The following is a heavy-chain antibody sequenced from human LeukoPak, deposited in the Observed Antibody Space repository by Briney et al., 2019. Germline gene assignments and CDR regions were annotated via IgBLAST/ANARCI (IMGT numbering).Heavy chain of an antibody. J-gene: IGHJ4*02. Sequence: PGGSLRLSCAASGFTFSSYSMNWVRQAPGKGLEWVSYISRSSSSIFYADSVKGRFTISRDNAKNSLYLQMNSLRDEDTAVYYCARGECSGGNCYFDYWGQGALVTVSS. CDR2: ISRSSSSI. CDR3: ARGECSGGNCYFDY. CDR1: GFTFSSYS. D-gene: IGHD2-15*01. V-gene: IGHV3-48*02.